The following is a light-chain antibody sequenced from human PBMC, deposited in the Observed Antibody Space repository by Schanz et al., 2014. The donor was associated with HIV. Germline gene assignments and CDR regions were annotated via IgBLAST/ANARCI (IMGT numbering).Light chain of an antibody. V-gene: IGLV2-8*01. CDR2: EVS. CDR1: SSDVGGYNY. CDR3: HSHTDSGTLM. Sequence: QSALTQPPSASGSPGQSVTISCTGTSSDVGGYNYVSWCQQHPGKAPKLMIYEVSKRPSGVPDRFSGSKSGNTASLTVSGLQAEDEADYYCHSHTDSGTLMFGGGTKLTVL. J-gene: IGLJ3*02.